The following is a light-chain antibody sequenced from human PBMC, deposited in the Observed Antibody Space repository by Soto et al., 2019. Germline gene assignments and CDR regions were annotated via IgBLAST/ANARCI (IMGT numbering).Light chain of an antibody. CDR2: DVS. CDR3: CSYAGSYTSL. Sequence: QSALTQPRSVSGSPGQSVTISCTGTSSDVGGYNYVSGYQQHPGKAPKLMIYDVSKRPSGVPDRFSGSKSGNTASLTISGLQAEDEADYYCCSYAGSYTSLFGGGTKVTVL. J-gene: IGLJ2*01. CDR1: SSDVGGYNY. V-gene: IGLV2-11*01.